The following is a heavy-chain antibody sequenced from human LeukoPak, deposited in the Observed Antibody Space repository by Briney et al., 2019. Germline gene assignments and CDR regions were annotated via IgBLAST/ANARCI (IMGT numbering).Heavy chain of an antibody. V-gene: IGHV1-2*02. Sequence: ASVKVSCKASGYTFTDYYMHWVRQAPGQGLEWMGWINPNSSGTNYAQKFQGRVTMTRDTSINTAYMELSRLRSDDTAVYYCARDPSTYEEQLAFDYWGQGTLVTVSS. J-gene: IGHJ4*02. CDR1: GYTFTDYY. D-gene: IGHD3-3*01. CDR3: ARDPSTYEEQLAFDY. CDR2: INPNSSGT.